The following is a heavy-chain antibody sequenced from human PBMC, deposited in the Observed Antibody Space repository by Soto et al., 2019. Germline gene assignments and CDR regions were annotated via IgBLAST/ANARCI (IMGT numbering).Heavy chain of an antibody. CDR2: IYYSGST. V-gene: IGHV4-31*02. J-gene: IGHJ3*02. CDR3: ARGRPEDDAFDI. Sequence: SETLSLTCTVSGGSISSGDYYWSWIRQPPGKGLEWIGYIYYSGSTYYNPSLKSRVTISVDTSKNQFSLKLSSVTAADTAVYYCARGRPEDDAFDIWGQGTMVTVSS. CDR1: GGSISSGDYY.